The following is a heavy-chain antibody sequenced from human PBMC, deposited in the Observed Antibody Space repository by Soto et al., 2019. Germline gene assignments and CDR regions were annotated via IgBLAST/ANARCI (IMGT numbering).Heavy chain of an antibody. V-gene: IGHV3-30-3*01. J-gene: IGHJ4*02. Sequence: PGGSLRLSCAASGFTFSSYAMHWVRQAPGKGLEWVAVISYDGSNKYYADSVKGRFTISRDNSKNTLYLQMNSLRAEDTAVYYCARVPSSSGRAHFDYWGQGTLVPSPQ. CDR1: GFTFSSYA. CDR2: ISYDGSNK. CDR3: ARVPSSSGRAHFDY. D-gene: IGHD2-15*01.